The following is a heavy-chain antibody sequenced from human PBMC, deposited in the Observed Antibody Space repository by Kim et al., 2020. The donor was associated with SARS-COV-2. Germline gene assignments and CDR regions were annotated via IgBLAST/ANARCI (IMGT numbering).Heavy chain of an antibody. Sequence: SVKVSCKASGGTLSNSAISWVRQAPGQGLEWMGGIIPVLGTPNYAQNFQGRLTIIADESPTTAYMELSSLRSEDTAVYFCARDSGSGYCSGGTCYSTHHYGMAVWGQGTTVTVSS. V-gene: IGHV1-69*13. CDR3: ARDSGSGYCSGGTCYSTHHYGMAV. CDR2: IIPVLGTP. D-gene: IGHD2-15*01. J-gene: IGHJ6*02. CDR1: GGTLSNSA.